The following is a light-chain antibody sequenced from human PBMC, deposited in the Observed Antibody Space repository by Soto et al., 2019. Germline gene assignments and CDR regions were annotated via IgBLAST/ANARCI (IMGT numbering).Light chain of an antibody. CDR3: QHGSDWPPFT. V-gene: IGKV3-11*01. Sequence: EIVLTQSPASLSLSPGERATLSCRASQSVNSNLAWYQHKPGQAPRLLIYDASNRATGIPARFSGSGSGTDFTHTVSSLEPEDFAVYYCQHGSDWPPFTFGQGTRLE. J-gene: IGKJ5*01. CDR1: QSVNSN. CDR2: DAS.